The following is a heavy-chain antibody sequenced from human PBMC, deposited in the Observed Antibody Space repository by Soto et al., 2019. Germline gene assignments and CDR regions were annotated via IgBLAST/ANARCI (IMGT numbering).Heavy chain of an antibody. CDR2: ISAYNGNT. V-gene: IGHV1-18*01. CDR1: GYTFTSYG. J-gene: IGHJ5*02. D-gene: IGHD3-16*02. Sequence: ASVKVSCKASGYTFTSYGISWVRQAPGQGLEWMGWISAYNGNTNYAQKFQGRVTMTTDTSTSTAYMELRSLRSDDTAVYYCARAGADYIWGSYRSPNWFDPWGQGTLVTVSS. CDR3: ARAGADYIWGSYRSPNWFDP.